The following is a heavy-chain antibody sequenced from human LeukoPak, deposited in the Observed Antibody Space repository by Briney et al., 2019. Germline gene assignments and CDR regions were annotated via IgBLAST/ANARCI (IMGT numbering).Heavy chain of an antibody. CDR2: IYVSGST. V-gene: IGHV4-61*02. CDR3: ARGDYYYYYMDV. Sequence: SETLSLTCTVSGGSISSSSYYWGWIRQPAGKGLEWIGRIYVSGSTTYNPSLRSRVTMSIDTSKNQVSLTLRSVTAADTAVYYCARGDYYYYYMDVWGKGTTVTVSS. CDR1: GGSISSSSYY. J-gene: IGHJ6*03.